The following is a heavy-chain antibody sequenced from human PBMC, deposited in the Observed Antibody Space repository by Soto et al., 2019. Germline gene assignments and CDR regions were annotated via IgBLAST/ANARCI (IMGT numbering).Heavy chain of an antibody. J-gene: IGHJ4*02. CDR3: ARNLDSYSSSPADY. D-gene: IGHD6-6*01. Sequence: SEPLSLTIAISGGSINSSNWWSWVSQPLVTELEWMREIYHTGGTNYKPSLKSRVTVSVDKSKNEVYLKLSSVTAEDTAVYYSARNLDSYSSSPADYWGQGTLVTVSS. CDR2: IYHTGGT. V-gene: IGHV4-4*02. CDR1: GGSINSSNW.